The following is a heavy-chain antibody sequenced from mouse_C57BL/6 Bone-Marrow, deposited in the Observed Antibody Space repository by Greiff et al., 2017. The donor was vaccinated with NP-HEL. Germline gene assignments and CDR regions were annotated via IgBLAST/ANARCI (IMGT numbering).Heavy chain of an antibody. V-gene: IGHV1-53*01. D-gene: IGHD3-2*02. J-gene: IGHJ2*01. CDR3: ARETYSSGYPHY. CDR1: GYTFTGYW. CDR2: INPSNGGT. Sequence: QVQLQQSGAELMKPGASVKLSCKATGYTFTGYWIEWVKQRPGHGLEWIGNINPSNGGTNYNEKFKSKATLTVDKSSSTAYMQLSSLTSEDSAVYYCARETYSSGYPHYWGQGTTLTVSS.